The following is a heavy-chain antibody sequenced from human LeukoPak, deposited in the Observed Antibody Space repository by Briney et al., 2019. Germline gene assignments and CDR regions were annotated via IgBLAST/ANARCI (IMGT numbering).Heavy chain of an antibody. CDR1: GFTLSDKY. J-gene: IGHJ4*02. Sequence: GGSLRLSCVVSGFTLSDKYVRWARQSPGKGLEWVSVIYRDGSTFHADSVKGRFILSRDISKNTIHLQMNSLRVNDTAVYYCVLLNRILESAVLFARGGEGTQVTVSS. D-gene: IGHD3-3*01. V-gene: IGHV3-53*01. CDR3: VLLNRILESAVLFAR. CDR2: IYRDGST.